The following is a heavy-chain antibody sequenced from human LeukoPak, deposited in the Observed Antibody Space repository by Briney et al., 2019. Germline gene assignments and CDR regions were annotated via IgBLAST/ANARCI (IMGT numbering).Heavy chain of an antibody. J-gene: IGHJ5*02. Sequence: SETLSLTCTVSGGSISTAGYYWSYIRQPPGRGLEWIGYIYHSGTTYYNPSLKSRVTISVDRSKNQFSLKLGSVTAADTAVYYCAKDKGYSSGWYLLDPWGQGTLVTVSS. D-gene: IGHD6-19*01. V-gene: IGHV4-30-2*01. CDR1: GGSISTAGYY. CDR3: AKDKGYSSGWYLLDP. CDR2: IYHSGTT.